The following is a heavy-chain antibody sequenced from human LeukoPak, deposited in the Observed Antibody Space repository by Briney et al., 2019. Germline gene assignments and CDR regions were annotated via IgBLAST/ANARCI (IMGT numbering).Heavy chain of an antibody. CDR2: INAGNGNT. CDR3: ARGGSVVVPADPSLDY. J-gene: IGHJ4*02. V-gene: IGHV1-3*01. CDR1: GYTVTSYA. Sequence: ASVKVSCKASGYTVTSYAMHWARQAPGQRLEWMGWINAGNGNTKYSQKFQGRVTITRDTSASTAYMELSSLRSEDTAVYYCARGGSVVVPADPSLDYWGQGTLVTVSS. D-gene: IGHD2-2*01.